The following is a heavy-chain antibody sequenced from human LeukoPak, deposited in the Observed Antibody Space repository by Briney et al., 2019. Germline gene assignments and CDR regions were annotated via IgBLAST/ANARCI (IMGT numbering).Heavy chain of an antibody. CDR1: GYTFTGYY. Sequence: ASVKVSCKASGYTFTGYYMHWVRQAPGQGLEWMGWINPNSGGTNYAQKLQGRVTMTRDTSISTAYMELSRLRSDDTAVYYCARAMGATSRRFDYWGQGTLVTVSS. CDR3: ARAMGATSRRFDY. CDR2: INPNSGGT. V-gene: IGHV1-2*02. J-gene: IGHJ4*02. D-gene: IGHD1-26*01.